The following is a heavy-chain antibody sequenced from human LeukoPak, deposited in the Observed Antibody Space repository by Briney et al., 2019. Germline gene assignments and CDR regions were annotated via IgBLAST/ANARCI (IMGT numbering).Heavy chain of an antibody. D-gene: IGHD6-19*01. CDR1: EFTFSTHA. CDR2: ISGGGEST. Sequence: GGSLGLSCVASEFTFSTHAMNWVRQAPGKGLEWVSSISGGGESTYYADSVKGRFTVSRDNSKNTLYLQINSLRGEDTAVYYCAKGKYSSGGVPDYWGQGTLVTVSS. CDR3: AKGKYSSGGVPDY. V-gene: IGHV3-23*01. J-gene: IGHJ4*02.